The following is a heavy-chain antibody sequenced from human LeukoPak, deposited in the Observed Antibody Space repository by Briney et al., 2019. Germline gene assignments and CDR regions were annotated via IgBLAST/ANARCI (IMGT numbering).Heavy chain of an antibody. CDR2: IYTSGGT. V-gene: IGHV4-4*07. CDR3: ARAPSYNSARLDV. J-gene: IGHJ6*02. CDR1: GGSISSYY. D-gene: IGHD1-1*01. Sequence: SETLSLTCTVSGGSISSYYWTWVRQPAGKGLEWIGRIYTSGGTNYNPSLKSRVTISVDTSENRYSLKLTSVTAAATAVYYCARAPSYNSARLDVWGQGTTVTVSS.